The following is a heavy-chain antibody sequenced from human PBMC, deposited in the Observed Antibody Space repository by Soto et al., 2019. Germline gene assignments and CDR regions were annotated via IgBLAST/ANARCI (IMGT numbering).Heavy chain of an antibody. CDR2: IYTSGST. V-gene: IGHV4-4*07. Sequence: SETLSLTCSVSGTSVSNDYWSWIRQPAGKGLEHIGRIYTSGSTSYNPSLESRVTMSMDTSQTQIYLNLTSVTAADTAGYYCARGGIQLSYAFDYWGQGILVTVSS. CDR1: GTSVSNDY. D-gene: IGHD5-18*01. CDR3: ARGGIQLSYAFDY. J-gene: IGHJ4*02.